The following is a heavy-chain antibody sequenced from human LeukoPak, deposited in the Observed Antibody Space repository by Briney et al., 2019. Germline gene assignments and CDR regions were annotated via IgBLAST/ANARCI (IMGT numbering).Heavy chain of an antibody. V-gene: IGHV5-51*01. CDR3: ANTRTGDFNS. Sequence: GESLKISCKAYGYTFTNYWIGWVRRMPGKGLEWMGTINPSDSDTRYSPSFQGQVIISVDKSINTAYLQWSSLRASDTAMYYCANTRTGDFNSWGQGTLVTVSS. CDR2: INPSDSDT. CDR1: GYTFTNYW. J-gene: IGHJ4*02. D-gene: IGHD3-3*01.